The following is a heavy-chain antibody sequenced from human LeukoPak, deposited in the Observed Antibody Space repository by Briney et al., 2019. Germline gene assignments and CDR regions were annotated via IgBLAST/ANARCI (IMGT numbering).Heavy chain of an antibody. V-gene: IGHV1-2*02. CDR1: GYTFTGYY. Sequence: GASVKVSCKASGYTFTGYYTHWVRQAPGQGLEWMGWINPNSGGTNYAQKFQGRVTMTRDTSISTAYMELSRLRSDDTAVYYCARDSTLKYYYGSGSYYGFDYWGQGTLVTVSS. CDR3: ARDSTLKYYYGSGSYYGFDY. D-gene: IGHD3-10*01. CDR2: INPNSGGT. J-gene: IGHJ4*02.